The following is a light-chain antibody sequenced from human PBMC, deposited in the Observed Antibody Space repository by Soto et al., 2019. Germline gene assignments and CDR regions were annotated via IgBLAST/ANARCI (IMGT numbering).Light chain of an antibody. CDR1: SSDVGGYNY. J-gene: IGLJ1*01. Sequence: QSVLTQPASVSGSPGQSITTSCTGTSSDVGGYNYVSWYQQHPGKAPKFMIYDVSNRPSVVSTCFSGSKSGNTASLTISGLQAEDEADYYCNSYTTSNTRQIVFGTGTKVTVL. V-gene: IGLV2-14*01. CDR3: NSYTTSNTRQIV. CDR2: DVS.